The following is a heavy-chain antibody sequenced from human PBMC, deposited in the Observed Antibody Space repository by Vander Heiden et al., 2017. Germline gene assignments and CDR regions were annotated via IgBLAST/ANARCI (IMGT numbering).Heavy chain of an antibody. CDR3: ARDADTSSHYSLLDY. V-gene: IGHV3-33*01. D-gene: IGHD3-22*01. J-gene: IGHJ4*02. CDR1: GFTFCSYA. CDR2: GWYHGNRE. Sequence: QLQLVESGGGVVQPGRSLRLSCAASGFTFCSYAMHWVRQAPGKGLEWVAVGWYHGNREDYVDSVRGRFTVSRDQSKKMVYLQMDSLRAEDTAVYYCARDADTSSHYSLLDYWGQGTLVTVSS.